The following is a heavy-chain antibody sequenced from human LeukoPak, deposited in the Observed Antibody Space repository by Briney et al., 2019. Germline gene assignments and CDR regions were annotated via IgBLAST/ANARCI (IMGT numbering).Heavy chain of an antibody. D-gene: IGHD6-13*01. CDR2: IDPNSGGT. CDR1: GYTFTRYH. Sequence: GASVTVSSMASGYTFTRYHIHWVRPAPGQGLEWMAWIDPNSGGTSYAQKFQGRVTTTTDTSISTVYMELSSLRSDETAIYYCARVQSTEVSSWYGESDYWGQGTLVTVSS. CDR3: ARVQSTEVSSWYGESDY. V-gene: IGHV1-2*02. J-gene: IGHJ4*02.